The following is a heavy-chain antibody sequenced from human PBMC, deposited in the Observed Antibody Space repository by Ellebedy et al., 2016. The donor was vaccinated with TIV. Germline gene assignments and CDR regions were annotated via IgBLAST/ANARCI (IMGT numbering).Heavy chain of an antibody. Sequence: ASVKVSCKASGYTFTAYYMHWVRQAPGQGLEWMGWMNPNSGDINYAQKFQGRVTMTRDTSISTAYMELSSLTSDDTAVYYCARDNYLGFGKSFHFDHWGQGTPVTVSS. CDR1: GYTFTAYY. D-gene: IGHD4-11*01. J-gene: IGHJ4*02. CDR2: MNPNSGDI. V-gene: IGHV1-2*02. CDR3: ARDNYLGFGKSFHFDH.